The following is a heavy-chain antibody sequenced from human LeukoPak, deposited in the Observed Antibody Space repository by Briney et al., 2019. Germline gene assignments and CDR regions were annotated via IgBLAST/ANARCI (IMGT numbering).Heavy chain of an antibody. D-gene: IGHD3-16*02. Sequence: PGGSLRLSCAASGFTFSYYQMNWVRQAPGKGLEWISYISGSGSTTYFADSVKGRFTISRDNAKNSVYLQMNSLRAEDTAVYYCAREGGFGYDDAFDTWGHGTTVTVSS. V-gene: IGHV3-48*03. CDR2: ISGSGSTT. CDR3: AREGGFGYDDAFDT. CDR1: GFTFSYYQ. J-gene: IGHJ3*02.